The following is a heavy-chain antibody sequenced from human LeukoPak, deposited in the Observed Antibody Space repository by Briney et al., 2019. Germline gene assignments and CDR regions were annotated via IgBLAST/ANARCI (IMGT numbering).Heavy chain of an antibody. Sequence: GGSLRLSCAASGFTFSSYAMHWVRQAPGKGLEWVAVISYDGSNKYYADSVKGRFTISRDNSKNTLYLQMSSLRAEDTAVYYCARDLGDGYNPDYWGQGTLVTVSS. D-gene: IGHD5-24*01. CDR3: ARDLGDGYNPDY. CDR1: GFTFSSYA. CDR2: ISYDGSNK. J-gene: IGHJ4*02. V-gene: IGHV3-30-3*01.